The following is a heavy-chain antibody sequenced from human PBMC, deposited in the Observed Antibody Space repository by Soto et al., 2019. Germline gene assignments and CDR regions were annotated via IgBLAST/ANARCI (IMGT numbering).Heavy chain of an antibody. V-gene: IGHV1-69*06. Sequence: SVKVSCKASGGTFSNYVVNWVRQAPGQGLEWMGRVIPISGAANYAQKFQGRVTITADKSTSTSYMELSSLRSEDTAVYYCARDMTRTVVPYFDFWGQGTLVTVSS. CDR2: VIPISGAA. D-gene: IGHD1-7*01. CDR3: ARDMTRTVVPYFDF. CDR1: GGTFSNYV. J-gene: IGHJ4*02.